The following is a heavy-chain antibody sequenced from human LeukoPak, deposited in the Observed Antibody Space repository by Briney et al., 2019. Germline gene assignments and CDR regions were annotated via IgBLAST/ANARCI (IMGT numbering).Heavy chain of an antibody. D-gene: IGHD3-22*01. CDR2: IYYSGST. V-gene: IGHV4-59*01. CDR3: ARVGAEYYYDSSGYIWFDP. CDR1: GCSISSYY. J-gene: IGHJ5*02. Sequence: NPSETLSLTCTVSGCSISSYYWSWIRQPPGKGLEWIGYIYYSGSTNYNPSLKSRVTISVDTSKNQFSLKLSSVTAADTAVYYCARVGAEYYYDSSGYIWFDPWGQGTLVTVSS.